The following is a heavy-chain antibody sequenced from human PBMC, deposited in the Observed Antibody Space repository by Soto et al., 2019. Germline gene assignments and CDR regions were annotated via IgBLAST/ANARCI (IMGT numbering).Heavy chain of an antibody. V-gene: IGHV3-53*01. D-gene: IGHD3-10*02. CDR3: ATDLYGVLDS. J-gene: IGHJ5*01. Sequence: PGGSLRLSCAASGFTVSSNHMSWVRRAPGKGLEWVSVIYSDGSTYYADSVKGRFTISRDNSKNTLCLQMNSLRAEDTAVYYCATDLYGVLDSWGQGTLVTVSS. CDR1: GFTVSSNH. CDR2: IYSDGST.